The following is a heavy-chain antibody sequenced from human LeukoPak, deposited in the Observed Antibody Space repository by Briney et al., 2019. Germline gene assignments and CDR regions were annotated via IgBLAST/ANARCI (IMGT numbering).Heavy chain of an antibody. CDR2: IYYSGST. CDR3: ARARYLDY. J-gene: IGHJ4*02. CDR1: GGSISSYY. Sequence: PSETLSLTCTVSGGSISSYYWSWIRQPPGKGLEWIGYIYYSGSTNYNPSLKSRVTISVDTSKNQFSLKLGSVTAADTAVYYCARARYLDYWGQGTLVTVSS. V-gene: IGHV4-59*01.